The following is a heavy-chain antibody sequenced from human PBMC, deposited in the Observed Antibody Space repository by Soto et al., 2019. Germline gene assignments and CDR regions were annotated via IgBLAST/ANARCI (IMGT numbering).Heavy chain of an antibody. CDR3: AAHPTTVTTLGY. J-gene: IGHJ4*02. CDR2: IVVGSGNI. D-gene: IGHD4-17*01. CDR1: RVTFTSYA. V-gene: IGHV1-58*01. Sequence: SVKVSCKASRVTFTSYAVQWVRQARGQRLEWIGWIVVGSGNINYAKKFQERVTITMDMFTRTAYMELRSLRSEDTAVYYCAAHPTTVTTLGYWGQGTLVTVSS.